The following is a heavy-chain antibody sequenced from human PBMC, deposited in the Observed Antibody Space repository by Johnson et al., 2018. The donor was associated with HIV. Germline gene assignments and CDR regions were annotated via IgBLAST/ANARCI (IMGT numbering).Heavy chain of an antibody. CDR2: IYSGGST. CDR3: ARDVTKDAFDI. Sequence: QVQLVESGGGVVQPGRSLRLSCAVSGFTFRSYGVHWVRQAPGKGLEWVAVIYSGGSTYYADSVKGRFTISRDNSKNTLYLQMNSLRAEDTAVYYCARDVTKDAFDIWGQGTMVTVSS. CDR1: GFTFRSYG. V-gene: IGHV3-NL1*01. J-gene: IGHJ3*02. D-gene: IGHD4-17*01.